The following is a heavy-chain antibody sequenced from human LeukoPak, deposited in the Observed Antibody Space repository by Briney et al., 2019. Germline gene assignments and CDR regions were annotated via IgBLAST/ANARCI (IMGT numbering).Heavy chain of an antibody. J-gene: IGHJ4*02. CDR1: GGSISSGSYY. Sequence: SETLSLTCTVSGGSISSGSYYWSWIRQPAGKGLEWIGRIYTSGSTNYNPSLKSRVTISVDTSKNQFSLKLSSVTAADTAVYYCARDYYGSGSYPYFDYWGQGTLVTVSS. V-gene: IGHV4-61*02. CDR3: ARDYYGSGSYPYFDY. D-gene: IGHD3-10*01. CDR2: IYTSGST.